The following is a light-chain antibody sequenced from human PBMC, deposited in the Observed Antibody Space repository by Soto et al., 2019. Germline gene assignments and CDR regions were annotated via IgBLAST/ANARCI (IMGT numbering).Light chain of an antibody. J-gene: IGLJ1*01. CDR3: SSYTSSSNYV. CDR1: SSDVGGYNF. CDR2: EVS. V-gene: IGLV2-14*01. Sequence: QSALTQPASVSGSPGQSITISCTGASSDVGGYNFVSWYQQHPGKAPKLMIFEVSNRPSGVSNRFSGSKSGNTASLTISGLQAEDEADYYCSSYTSSSNYVFGTWTKLTVL.